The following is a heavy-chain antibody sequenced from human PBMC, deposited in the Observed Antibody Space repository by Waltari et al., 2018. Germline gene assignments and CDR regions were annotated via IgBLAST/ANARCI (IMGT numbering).Heavy chain of an antibody. Sequence: EVQLVESGGGLVQPGGSLRLSCAASGFHFSSYAMTWVRPTPGKGLEWVSAISGSGGSTYYADSVKGRFTISRDNSKNTLYLQMNSLRAEDTAVYYCAKDMGTYDFWSGSDYWGQGTLVTVSS. J-gene: IGHJ4*02. V-gene: IGHV3-23*04. CDR1: GFHFSSYA. CDR2: ISGSGGST. CDR3: AKDMGTYDFWSGSDY. D-gene: IGHD3-3*01.